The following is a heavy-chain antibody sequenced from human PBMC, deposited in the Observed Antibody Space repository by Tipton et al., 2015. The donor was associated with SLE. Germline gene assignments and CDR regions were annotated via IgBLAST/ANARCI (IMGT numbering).Heavy chain of an antibody. Sequence: SLRLSCAASGFTFSGYWMSWVRQAPGKGLEWVANIKQDGSEKYYVDSVKGRFTISRDNAKNSLYLQMNSLRAEDTAVYYCARDADQDYFDYWGQGTLVTVSS. V-gene: IGHV3-7*01. CDR1: GFTFSGYW. CDR2: IKQDGSEK. J-gene: IGHJ4*02. CDR3: ARDADQDYFDY.